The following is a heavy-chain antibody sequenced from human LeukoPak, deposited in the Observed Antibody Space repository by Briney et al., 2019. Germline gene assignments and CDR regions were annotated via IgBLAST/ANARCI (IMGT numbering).Heavy chain of an antibody. CDR3: AKDLHYGSADY. CDR2: IYSGGST. Sequence: PGGSLRLSCAASGFTVSSNYMSWVRQAPGKGLEWVSVIYSGGSTYYADSVKGRFTISRDNSKNTLYLQMNSLRADDTAVYYCAKDLHYGSADYWGQGTLVTVSS. CDR1: GFTVSSNY. J-gene: IGHJ4*02. V-gene: IGHV3-53*05. D-gene: IGHD3-10*01.